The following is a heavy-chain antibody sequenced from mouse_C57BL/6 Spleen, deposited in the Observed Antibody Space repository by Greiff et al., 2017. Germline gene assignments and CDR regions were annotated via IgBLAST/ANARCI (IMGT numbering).Heavy chain of an antibody. J-gene: IGHJ4*01. V-gene: IGHV1-55*01. CDR1: GYTFTSYW. Sequence: VQLQQSGAELVKPGASVKMSCKASGYTFTSYWITWVKQRPGQGLEWIGDIYPGSGSTNYNEKFKSKATLTVDTSSSTAYMQLSSLTSEDSAVYYCARSEATVVSHYAMDYWGQGTSVTVSS. CDR2: IYPGSGST. CDR3: ARSEATVVSHYAMDY. D-gene: IGHD1-1*01.